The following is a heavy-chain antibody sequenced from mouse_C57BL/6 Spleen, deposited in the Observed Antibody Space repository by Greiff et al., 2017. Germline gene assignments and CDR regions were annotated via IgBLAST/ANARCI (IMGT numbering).Heavy chain of an antibody. J-gene: IGHJ3*01. V-gene: IGHV14-1*01. CDR1: GFNIKDYY. CDR2: IDPEDGDT. D-gene: IGHD5-1-1*01. Sequence: VQLQQSGAELVRPGASVKLSCTASGFNIKDYYMHWVKQRPEQGLEWIGRIDPEDGDTEYAPKFQGTATMPADTSSNNAYLQLRSLTSEDTAVNYSTTPPILRFAYWGQGTLVTVSA. CDR3: TTPPILRFAY.